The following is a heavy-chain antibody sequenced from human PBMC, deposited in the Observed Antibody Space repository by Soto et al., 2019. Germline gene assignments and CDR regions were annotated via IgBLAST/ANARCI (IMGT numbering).Heavy chain of an antibody. CDR1: GFTFISYA. V-gene: IGHV3-23*01. D-gene: IGHD3-10*01. Sequence: PWGSLRLSCAASGFTFISYAMIFFRHSAFKGLEWVSAISGSGGSTYYADSVRGRFTISRDNSKNTLYLQMNSLRAEDTAVYYCAKDNDYYGSGSYSSQWGQGTLVTVSS. CDR2: ISGSGGST. CDR3: AKDNDYYGSGSYSSQ. J-gene: IGHJ4*02.